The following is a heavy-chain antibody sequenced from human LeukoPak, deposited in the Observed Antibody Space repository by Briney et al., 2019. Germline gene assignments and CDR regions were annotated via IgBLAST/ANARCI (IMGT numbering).Heavy chain of an antibody. V-gene: IGHV3-48*01. CDR1: GFTFSDYS. D-gene: IGHD4-17*01. CDR3: ARDARDYGDLLTFRGAFDI. CDR2: ISPSSDTF. Sequence: GGSLRLSCTASGFTFSDYSMNWVRQAPGKGLEWISYISPSSDTFYYADSVRGRFTISRDNSKNTLYLQMNSLRAEDTAVYYCARDARDYGDLLTFRGAFDIWGQGTMVTVSS. J-gene: IGHJ3*02.